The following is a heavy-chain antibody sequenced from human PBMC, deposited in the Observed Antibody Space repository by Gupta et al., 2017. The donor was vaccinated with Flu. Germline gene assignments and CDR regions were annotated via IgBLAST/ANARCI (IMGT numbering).Heavy chain of an antibody. D-gene: IGHD3-10*01. Sequence: QVQLQESGPGLVKPSQTLSLTCTVSGDSVSSGSYYWSWIRLLPGKGLEWMGYSYNSGYTKTNPSLKSRVSISVDVSENQFSLELSSVTAADTAVYYCARGQASGMDYWGQGTLVTVSP. CDR3: ARGQASGMDY. CDR2: SYNSGYT. CDR1: GDSVSSGSYY. V-gene: IGHV4-31*03. J-gene: IGHJ4*02.